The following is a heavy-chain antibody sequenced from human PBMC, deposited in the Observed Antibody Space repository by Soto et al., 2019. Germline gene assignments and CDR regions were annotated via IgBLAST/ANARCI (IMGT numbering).Heavy chain of an antibody. Sequence: GGSLRLSCAASGFTFSSYAMSWVRQAPGKGLEWVSAISGSGGSTYYADSVKGRFTISRDNSKNTLYLQMNSLRAEDTAVYYCAKASGQYSSSWYGFGNWGQGTLVTVSS. CDR3: AKASGQYSSSWYGFGN. CDR2: ISGSGGST. D-gene: IGHD6-13*01. CDR1: GFTFSSYA. J-gene: IGHJ4*02. V-gene: IGHV3-23*01.